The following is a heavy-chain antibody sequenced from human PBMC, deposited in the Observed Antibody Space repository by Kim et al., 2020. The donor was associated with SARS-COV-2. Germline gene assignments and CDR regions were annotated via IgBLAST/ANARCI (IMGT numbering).Heavy chain of an antibody. J-gene: IGHJ1*01. CDR1: GGSISSGGYY. CDR2: IYYSGST. CDR3: ARASYLDSSSWSEYFQH. Sequence: SETLSLTCTVSGGSISSGGYYWSWIRQHPGKGLEWIGYIYYSGSTYYNPSLKSRVTISVDTSKNQFSLKLSSVTAADTAVYYCARASYLDSSSWSEYFQHWGQGTLVTVSS. V-gene: IGHV4-31*03. D-gene: IGHD6-13*01.